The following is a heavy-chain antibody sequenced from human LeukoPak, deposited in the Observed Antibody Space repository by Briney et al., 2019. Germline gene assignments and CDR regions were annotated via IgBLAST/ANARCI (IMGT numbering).Heavy chain of an antibody. CDR1: GYTFTSYD. Sequence: ASVKVSCKASGYTFTSYDINWVRQATGQGLEWMGWMNPNSGNAGYAQNFQGRVTMSTDTLTNTADMELTRLRTDDTAVYYFARGMGNEGLTSWGPGTLVTVSS. V-gene: IGHV1-8*01. J-gene: IGHJ3*01. CDR2: MNPNSGNA. D-gene: IGHD7-27*01. CDR3: ARGMGNEGLTS.